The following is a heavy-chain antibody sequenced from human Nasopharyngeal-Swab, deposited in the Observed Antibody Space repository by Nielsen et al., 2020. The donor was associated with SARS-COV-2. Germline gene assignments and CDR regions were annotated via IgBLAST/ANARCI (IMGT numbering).Heavy chain of an antibody. D-gene: IGHD2-15*01. CDR3: ARDQDISGGNPLDYYYGMDV. Sequence: GESLKISCAASGFTFSSYGMHWVRQAPERGLEWVAVIWYDGSNKYYADSVKGRFTISRDNSKKTLYLQMNSLRAEDTAVYYCARDQDISGGNPLDYYYGMDVWGQGTTVTVSS. V-gene: IGHV3-33*01. CDR1: GFTFSSYG. J-gene: IGHJ6*02. CDR2: IWYDGSNK.